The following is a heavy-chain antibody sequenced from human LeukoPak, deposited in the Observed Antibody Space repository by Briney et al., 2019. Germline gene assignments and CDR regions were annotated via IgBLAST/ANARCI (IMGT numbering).Heavy chain of an antibody. V-gene: IGHV3-23*01. Sequence: GGSLRLPCAVSGFTFSSYAMIWVRQAPGKGLEWVSAISGSGGSTYYADSVKGRFTISRDNSKNTLYLQMNSLRAEDTAVYYCVGLITRGYWGQGTLVTVSS. CDR3: VGLITRGY. J-gene: IGHJ4*02. CDR1: GFTFSSYA. CDR2: ISGSGGST. D-gene: IGHD3-16*01.